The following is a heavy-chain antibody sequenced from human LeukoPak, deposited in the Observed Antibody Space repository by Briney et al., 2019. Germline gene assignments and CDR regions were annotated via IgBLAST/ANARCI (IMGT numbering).Heavy chain of an antibody. V-gene: IGHV3-23*01. Sequence: GGSLRLSCAASGFTFSNYAMTWVRQAPGKGLEWVSVVSASGTNTDYAGSVKGRFTIFRGNSKSTLSLQMNSLRAEDTAIYYCAKHYGSGTYYNYLDYWGQGTLVTVSS. D-gene: IGHD3-10*01. CDR3: AKHYGSGTYYNYLDY. J-gene: IGHJ4*02. CDR2: VSASGTNT. CDR1: GFTFSNYA.